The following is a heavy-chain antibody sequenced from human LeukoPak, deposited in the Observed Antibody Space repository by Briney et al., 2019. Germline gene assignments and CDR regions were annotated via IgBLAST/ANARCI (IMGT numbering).Heavy chain of an antibody. D-gene: IGHD3-16*02. V-gene: IGHV3-73*01. Sequence: GGSLRLSCAASGFTFSGSAMHWVRQASGKGLEWVGRIRSKANSYATAYAASVKGRFTISRDGSKNTAYLQMNSLKTEDTAVYYCTRRGPITFGGVIVENWGQGTLVTVSS. CDR1: GFTFSGSA. CDR3: TRRGPITFGGVIVEN. J-gene: IGHJ4*02. CDR2: IRSKANSYAT.